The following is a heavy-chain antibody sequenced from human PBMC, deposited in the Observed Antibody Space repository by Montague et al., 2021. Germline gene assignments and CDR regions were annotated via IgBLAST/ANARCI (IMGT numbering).Heavy chain of an antibody. D-gene: IGHD1-26*01. CDR3: ARAESGILDS. J-gene: IGHJ4*02. V-gene: IGHV1-18*01. Sequence: SVKVSCKASGYPFMTYGFSWVRQAPGRGLEWMGWISVYTGDTKYAQHLQGRVAITADTPTTTAYMELRSLTSDDTALYFCARAESGILDSWGQGTLVTVSS. CDR2: ISVYTGDT. CDR1: GYPFMTYG.